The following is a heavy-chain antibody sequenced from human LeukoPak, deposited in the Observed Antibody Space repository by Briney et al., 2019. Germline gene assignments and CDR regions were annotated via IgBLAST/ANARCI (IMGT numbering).Heavy chain of an antibody. D-gene: IGHD4-17*01. CDR2: IIGGGETT. J-gene: IGHJ4*02. CDR3: ARDYADYVGYFFFDY. Sequence: GGSLRLSCAASGFTFNKNAMNWVRQAPGEGVEWVSSIIGGGETTYYADSAKGRFTISRDNSQNTLYLQMNSLRAEDTAVYYCARDYADYVGYFFFDYWGQGTLVTVSS. CDR1: GFTFNKNA. V-gene: IGHV3-23*01.